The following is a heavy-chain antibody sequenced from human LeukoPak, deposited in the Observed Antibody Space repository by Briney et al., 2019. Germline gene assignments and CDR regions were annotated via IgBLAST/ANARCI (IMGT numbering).Heavy chain of an antibody. CDR3: ARGRLAETTVVTPYNY. CDR1: GYTFISYG. J-gene: IGHJ4*02. Sequence: GASVKVSCKASGYTFISYGISWGRHAPGQGLEWMGWISGYNGNTNYAQKFQGRVTITADESTSTAYMELSSLRSEDTAVYYCARGRLAETTVVTPYNYWGQGTLVTVSS. V-gene: IGHV1-18*01. D-gene: IGHD4-23*01. CDR2: ISGYNGNT.